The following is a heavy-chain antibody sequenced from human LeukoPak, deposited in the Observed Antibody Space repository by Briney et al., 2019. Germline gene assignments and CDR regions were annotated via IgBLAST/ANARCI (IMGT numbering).Heavy chain of an antibody. CDR1: GFSVNTNF. CDR3: ARGSYYGMDV. V-gene: IGHV3-53*01. CDR2: ISYSGANS. Sequence: GGSLRLSCAASGFSVNTNFMSWVRQAPGEGLEWVSLISYSGANSYYTDSVRGRFTISRDNSKNTLYLQMNSLRAEDTAVYYCARGSYYGMDVWGQGTTVTVSS. J-gene: IGHJ6*02.